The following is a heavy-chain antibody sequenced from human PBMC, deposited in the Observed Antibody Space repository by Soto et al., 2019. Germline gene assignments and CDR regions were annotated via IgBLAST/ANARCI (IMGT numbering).Heavy chain of an antibody. V-gene: IGHV3-30*18. CDR2: ISYDGSNK. Sequence: GGSMRLSCERSGFTFSSYGMHWVRQAPGKGLEWVAVISYDGSNKYYADSVKGRFTISRDNSKNTLYLQMNSLRAEDTAAYYCVKEKVLYCSGGSWNHFDYWRQGLPVTVSS. D-gene: IGHD2-15*01. J-gene: IGHJ4*02. CDR3: VKEKVLYCSGGSWNHFDY. CDR1: GFTFSSYG.